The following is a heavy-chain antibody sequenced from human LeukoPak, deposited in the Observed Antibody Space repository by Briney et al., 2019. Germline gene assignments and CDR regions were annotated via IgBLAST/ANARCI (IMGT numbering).Heavy chain of an antibody. CDR2: IYHSGST. CDR1: GGSISSSNW. CDR3: ARVRGYSFTSYWYFDL. Sequence: PSGTLSLTCAVSGGSISSSNWWSWVRQPPEKGLEWIGEIYHSGSTNYNPSLKSRVTISVDKSKNQFSLKLSSVTAADTAVYYCARVRGYSFTSYWYFDLWGRGTLVTVSS. D-gene: IGHD5-18*01. J-gene: IGHJ2*01. V-gene: IGHV4-4*02.